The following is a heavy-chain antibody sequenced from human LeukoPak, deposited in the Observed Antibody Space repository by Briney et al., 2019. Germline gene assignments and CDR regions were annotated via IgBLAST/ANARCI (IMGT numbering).Heavy chain of an antibody. V-gene: IGHV3-30*04. CDR2: ISYDGSTE. CDR1: GFTFSSYG. D-gene: IGHD3-10*01. CDR3: ARDSARVRRASPFYYFDY. Sequence: PGGSLRLSCAASGFTFSSYGMHWVRQAPDKGLEWVAFISYDGSTEYYADSVRGRFTISRDNSENTLFLQMNSLRAEGTAVYYCARDSARVRRASPFYYFDYWGQGTLVTVSS. J-gene: IGHJ4*02.